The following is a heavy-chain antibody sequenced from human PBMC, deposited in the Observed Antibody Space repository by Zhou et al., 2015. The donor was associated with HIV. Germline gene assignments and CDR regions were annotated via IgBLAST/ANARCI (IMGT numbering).Heavy chain of an antibody. J-gene: IGHJ4*02. Sequence: VQLVESGGGVVQPGKSLRLSCAASGLTLSNSWMHWVRQAPGKGLVWVSRINIDGSSTNYADSVKGRFTISKDNAKNTLYLQMNSLRAEDTAVYYCASFHGYSSSRHFDHWGQGTLVTVSS. D-gene: IGHD6-6*01. CDR1: GLTLSNSW. CDR3: ASFHGYSSSRHFDH. V-gene: IGHV3-74*02. CDR2: INIDGSST.